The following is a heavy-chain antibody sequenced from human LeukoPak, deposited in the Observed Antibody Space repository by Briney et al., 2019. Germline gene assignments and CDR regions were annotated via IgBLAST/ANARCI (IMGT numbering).Heavy chain of an antibody. D-gene: IGHD4-23*01. J-gene: IGHJ4*02. Sequence: GGSLRLSCAASGFTFTSYAMSWVRQAPGKGLECISVISGSGGTTYYAGSVKGRFTISRDNSKNALYLQMNSLRAEDTAVYYCAKDRSLDGGYSGGYFDYWGRGTLVSVSS. CDR1: GFTFTSYA. CDR2: ISGSGGTT. CDR3: AKDRSLDGGYSGGYFDY. V-gene: IGHV3-23*01.